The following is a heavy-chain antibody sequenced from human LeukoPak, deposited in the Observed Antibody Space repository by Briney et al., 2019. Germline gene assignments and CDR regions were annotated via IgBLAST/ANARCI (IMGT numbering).Heavy chain of an antibody. CDR2: IWYDGSNK. Sequence: GGSLRLSCAASGFTFSSYGMHWVRQAPGKGLEWVAVIWYDGSNKYYADSVKGRFTISRDNSKNTLYLQMNSLRAEDTAVYYRARDPGVVVPAAPYYYYYGMDVWGQGTTVTVSS. V-gene: IGHV3-33*01. J-gene: IGHJ6*02. D-gene: IGHD2-2*01. CDR1: GFTFSSYG. CDR3: ARDPGVVVPAAPYYYYYGMDV.